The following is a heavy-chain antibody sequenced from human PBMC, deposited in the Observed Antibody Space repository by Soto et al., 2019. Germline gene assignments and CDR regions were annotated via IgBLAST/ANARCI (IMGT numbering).Heavy chain of an antibody. CDR2: ISYDGTNK. Sequence: QVQLVESGGGVVQPGTSLRLSCAASGFTFSTYAMHWVRQAPGKGLEWVAVISYDGTNKYYADSVKGRFTISRDNSRNTLYLQVNSLRADDTAVYYCVRGGGALAGTSWFDPWGQGTPVTVSS. J-gene: IGHJ5*02. D-gene: IGHD6-19*01. CDR1: GFTFSTYA. CDR3: VRGGGALAGTSWFDP. V-gene: IGHV3-30-3*01.